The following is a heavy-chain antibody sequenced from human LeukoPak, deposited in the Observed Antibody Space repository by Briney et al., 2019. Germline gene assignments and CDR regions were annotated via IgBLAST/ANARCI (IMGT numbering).Heavy chain of an antibody. CDR1: GFTFSSYA. CDR3: ARDYYMDV. V-gene: IGHV3-30*04. J-gene: IGHJ6*03. CDR2: ISYDGSNK. Sequence: GGSLRLSCDASGFTFSSYAMHWVRQAPGKGLEWVAVISYDGSNKYYADSVKGRFTISRDNSKNTLYLQMNSLRAEDTAVYYCARDYYMDVRGKGTTVTVSS.